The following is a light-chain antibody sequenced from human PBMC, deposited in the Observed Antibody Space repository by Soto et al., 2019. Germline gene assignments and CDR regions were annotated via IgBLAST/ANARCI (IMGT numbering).Light chain of an antibody. V-gene: IGLV2-8*01. CDR2: AVT. Sequence: QSVLTQPPSASGSPGQSVTISCTGTSSDVGGYDYVSWYQQHPGKAPKLMIYAVTKRPSGVPDRFSGSKSGNTASLTVSGLQAEDEADYYCSSYAGSNNHVVFGGGTKLTVL. J-gene: IGLJ2*01. CDR3: SSYAGSNNHVV. CDR1: SSDVGGYDY.